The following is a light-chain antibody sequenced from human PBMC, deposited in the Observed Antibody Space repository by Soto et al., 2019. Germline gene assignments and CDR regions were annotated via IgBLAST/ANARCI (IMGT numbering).Light chain of an antibody. V-gene: IGKV3-20*01. CDR2: GAS. J-gene: IGKJ2*01. CDR3: QQYGSSPRRYT. CDR1: QSVSSSY. Sequence: EIVLTQSPGTLSLSPGERATLSYRASQSVSSSYLAWYQQKPGQAPRLLIYGASSRATGIPDRFSGSGSGTDFTLTISRLEPEDFAVYYCQQYGSSPRRYTFGQGTKLEIK.